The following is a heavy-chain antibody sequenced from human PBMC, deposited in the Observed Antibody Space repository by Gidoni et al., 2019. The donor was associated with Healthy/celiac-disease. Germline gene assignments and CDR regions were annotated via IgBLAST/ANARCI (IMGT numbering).Heavy chain of an antibody. CDR2: RKQDGSEK. Sequence: EVQLVESGGCLVQSRGSLRLSCSASGFTFSSYWMSWVRQAPGKGLEWVANRKQDGSEKYYVDSVKGRFTISRDNAKNSLYLQMNSLRAEDTAVYYCARIAVAGGYYYYYGMDVWGQGTTVTVSS. D-gene: IGHD6-19*01. V-gene: IGHV3-7*01. CDR3: ARIAVAGGYYYYYGMDV. CDR1: GFTFSSYW. J-gene: IGHJ6*02.